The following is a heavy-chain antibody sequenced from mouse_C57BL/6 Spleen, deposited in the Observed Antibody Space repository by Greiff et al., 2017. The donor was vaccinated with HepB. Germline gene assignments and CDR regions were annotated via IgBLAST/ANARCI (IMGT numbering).Heavy chain of an antibody. CDR1: GYTFTDYY. J-gene: IGHJ2*01. D-gene: IGHD2-2*01. V-gene: IGHV1-19*01. CDR3: ARWRGYEVTDDY. CDR2: INPYNGGT. Sequence: EVQLQQSGPVLVKPGASVKMTCKASGYTFTDYYMNWVKQSHGNSLEWIGDINPYNGGTSYNQKFKGKATLTVDKSSSTAYRMLNSLTSEDSAVYYCARWRGYEVTDDYWGHGTTLSVSS.